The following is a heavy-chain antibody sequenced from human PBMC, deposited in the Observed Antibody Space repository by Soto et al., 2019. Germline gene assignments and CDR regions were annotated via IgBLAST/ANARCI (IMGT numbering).Heavy chain of an antibody. CDR2: VNPILSMS. Sequence: QVQLVQSGAEVKGPGSSVKVSCKASGDTFNFYSINWVRQAPGLGLEWMGRVNPILSMSNFAQRFQGRVTMTADKSTSTAYMELSGLRSEDTAIYYCATSYGSGYRAFDYWGQGALVPVSS. J-gene: IGHJ4*02. D-gene: IGHD3-10*01. CDR1: GDTFNFYS. CDR3: ATSYGSGYRAFDY. V-gene: IGHV1-69*04.